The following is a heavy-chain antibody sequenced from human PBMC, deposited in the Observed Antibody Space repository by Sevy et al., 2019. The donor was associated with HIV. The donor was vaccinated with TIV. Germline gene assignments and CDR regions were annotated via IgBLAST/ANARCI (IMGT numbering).Heavy chain of an antibody. CDR1: GFTFDDYG. D-gene: IGHD4-17*01. Sequence: GGSLRLSCAVSGFTFDDYGMSWVRQAPGKGLEWISGINWSGASTDYADSVKGRFTISRDNAKNSLYLQMNSLRAEDTAFYYCARDRTPVTTYFDYWGQGTLVTVSS. V-gene: IGHV3-20*04. J-gene: IGHJ4*02. CDR2: INWSGAST. CDR3: ARDRTPVTTYFDY.